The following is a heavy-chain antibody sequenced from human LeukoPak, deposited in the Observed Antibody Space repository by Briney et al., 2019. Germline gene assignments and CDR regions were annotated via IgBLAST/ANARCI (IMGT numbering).Heavy chain of an antibody. CDR1: GYTFTGYY. CDR2: INPNTGDT. CDR3: VREESFSGGSQSLDY. D-gene: IGHD2-15*01. Sequence: ASVKVSCKASGYTFTGYYIHWVRQAPGQGPEWMAWINPNTGDTNYAQRFQGRVTMTRDTSVNTAYMELSRLRSDDTAVYFCVREESFSGGSQSLDYWGQGTLVTVSS. J-gene: IGHJ4*02. V-gene: IGHV1-2*02.